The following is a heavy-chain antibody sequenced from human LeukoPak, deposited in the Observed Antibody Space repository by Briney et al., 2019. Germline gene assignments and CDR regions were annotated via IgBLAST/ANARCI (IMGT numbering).Heavy chain of an antibody. D-gene: IGHD3-10*01. CDR1: AGSLSSYY. J-gene: IGHJ4*02. CDR3: ARARYGSGSYFGY. CDR2: ISYSGNT. Sequence: SETLSLTCTVSAGSLSSYYWNWIRQPPGKGLEWIGYISYSGNTNYNPSLKSRVTISVDTSKNQFSLKLSSVTAADTAVYYCARARYGSGSYFGYWGQGTLVTVSS. V-gene: IGHV4-59*12.